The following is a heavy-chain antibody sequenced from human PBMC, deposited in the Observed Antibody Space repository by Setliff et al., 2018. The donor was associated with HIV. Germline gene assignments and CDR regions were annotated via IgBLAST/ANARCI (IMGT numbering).Heavy chain of an antibody. CDR3: ARQWLRSLIFYYYYMDV. Sequence: LSLTCTVSTYSIGSGYYWGWIRQSPGKGLEWIASISHSGIVANNPSLKSRVIVSLDASKNLFSLKLKSVTATDTAVYYCARQWLRSLIFYYYYMDVWANGTMVTVSS. CDR1: TYSIGSGYY. CDR2: ISHSGIV. J-gene: IGHJ6*04. D-gene: IGHD5-12*01. V-gene: IGHV4-38-2*02.